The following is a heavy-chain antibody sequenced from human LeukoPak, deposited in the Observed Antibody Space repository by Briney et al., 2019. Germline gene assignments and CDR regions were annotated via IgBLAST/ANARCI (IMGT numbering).Heavy chain of an antibody. CDR2: TNPSGGST. CDR3: ARDSTDTAMAEGGGWFDP. D-gene: IGHD5-18*01. Sequence: ASVKVSCKASGYTFTSYYMHWVRQAPGQGLEWMGITNPSGGSTSYAQKFQGRVTMTRDTSTSTVYMELSSLRSEDTAVYYCARDSTDTAMAEGGGWFDPWGQGTLVTVSS. CDR1: GYTFTSYY. J-gene: IGHJ5*02. V-gene: IGHV1-46*01.